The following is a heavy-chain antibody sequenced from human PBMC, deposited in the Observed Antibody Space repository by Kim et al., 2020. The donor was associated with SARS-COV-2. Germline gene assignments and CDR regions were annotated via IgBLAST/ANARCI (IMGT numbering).Heavy chain of an antibody. D-gene: IGHD3-22*01. V-gene: IGHV4-34*01. CDR2: INHSGST. Sequence: SETLSLTCAVYGGSFSGYYWSWIRQPPGKGLEWIGEINHSGSTNYNPSLKSRVTISVDTSKNQFSLKLSSVTAADTAVYYCARGLVDYYDSSGYYGWFDPWGQGTLVTVSS. J-gene: IGHJ5*02. CDR1: GGSFSGYY. CDR3: ARGLVDYYDSSGYYGWFDP.